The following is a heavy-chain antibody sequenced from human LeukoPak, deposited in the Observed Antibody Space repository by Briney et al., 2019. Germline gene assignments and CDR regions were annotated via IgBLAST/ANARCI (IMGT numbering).Heavy chain of an antibody. CDR3: ARAYYDILTGYSGEFDY. D-gene: IGHD3-9*01. CDR1: AYTFTSYA. V-gene: IGHV7-4-1*02. CDR2: INTNTGNA. J-gene: IGHJ4*02. Sequence: ASVKVSCKASAYTFTSYAMNWVRQAPGQGLEWMGWINTNTGNATYAQGFTGRFVFSLDTSVSTAYLQISSLKAEDTAVYYCARAYYDILTGYSGEFDYWGQGTLVTVSS.